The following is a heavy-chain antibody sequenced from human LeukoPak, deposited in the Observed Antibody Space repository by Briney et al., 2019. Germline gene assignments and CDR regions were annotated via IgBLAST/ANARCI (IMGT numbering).Heavy chain of an antibody. V-gene: IGHV4-59*01. J-gene: IGHJ3*02. CDR2: IYYSGST. CDR1: GGSISSYY. Sequence: SETLSLTCTVSGGSISSYYWSWIRQPPGKGLEWIGYIYYSGSTNYNPSLKSRVTISVDTSKNQFSLKLNSVTAADTAVYYCARDGDFWSGPIAFDIWGQGTMVTVSS. D-gene: IGHD3-3*01. CDR3: ARDGDFWSGPIAFDI.